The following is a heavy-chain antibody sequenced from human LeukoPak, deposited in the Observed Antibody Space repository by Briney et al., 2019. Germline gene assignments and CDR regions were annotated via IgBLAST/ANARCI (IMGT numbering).Heavy chain of an antibody. Sequence: GGSLRLSCAASGFTFSTYAMTWVRQAPGKGLEWVSSLTGNGGSAYYADSVKGRSTISRDNSKNTLYLQMNSLRAEDTAVYHCARDSGSYLQPTDYWGQGTLVTVSS. CDR2: LTGNGGSA. D-gene: IGHD1-26*01. CDR1: GFTFSTYA. CDR3: ARDSGSYLQPTDY. V-gene: IGHV3-23*01. J-gene: IGHJ4*02.